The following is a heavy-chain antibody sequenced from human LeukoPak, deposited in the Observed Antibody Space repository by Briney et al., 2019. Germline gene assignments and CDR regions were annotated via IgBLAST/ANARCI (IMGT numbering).Heavy chain of an antibody. CDR2: ISGSGGST. J-gene: IGHJ6*02. D-gene: IGHD1-26*01. Sequence: GGSLRLSCAASGFTFSSYAMSWVRQAPGKGLEWVSAISGSGGSTYYADSVKGRFTISRDNSKNTLYLQMNSLRAEDTAVYYCAKVLRVGAISNYYSGMDVWGQGTTVTVSS. CDR3: AKVLRVGAISNYYSGMDV. V-gene: IGHV3-23*01. CDR1: GFTFSSYA.